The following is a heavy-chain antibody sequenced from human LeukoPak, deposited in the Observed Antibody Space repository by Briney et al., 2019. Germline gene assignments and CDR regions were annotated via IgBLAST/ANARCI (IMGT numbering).Heavy chain of an antibody. CDR2: ISWNSGSI. V-gene: IGHV3-9*01. CDR1: RFTFDDYA. J-gene: IGHJ4*02. Sequence: GRSLRLSCAASRFTFDDYAMHWVRQAPGKGLEWVSGISWNSGSIGYADSVKGRFTISRDNAKNSLYLQMNSLRAEDTALYYCAKDRGVYGSSPFDYWGQGTLVTVSS. CDR3: AKDRGVYGSSPFDY. D-gene: IGHD6-6*01.